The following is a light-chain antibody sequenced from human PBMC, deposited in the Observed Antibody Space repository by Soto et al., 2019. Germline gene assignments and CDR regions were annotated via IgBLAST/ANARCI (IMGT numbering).Light chain of an antibody. J-gene: IGKJ2*01. CDR2: GAS. CDR3: QQYGSSPVT. CDR1: QSVSSSY. Sequence: EIVLTQSPGTLSLSPGERATLSCRASQSVSSSYLAWYQQKPGQAPRLLIYGASSRATGIPDRFSGSGSGTDFTITISRLEPEDFAVYYCQQYGSSPVTFGKGTKLEIK. V-gene: IGKV3-20*01.